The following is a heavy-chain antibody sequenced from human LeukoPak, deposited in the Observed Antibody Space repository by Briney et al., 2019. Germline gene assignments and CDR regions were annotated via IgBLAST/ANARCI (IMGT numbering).Heavy chain of an antibody. J-gene: IGHJ5*02. CDR1: GGSISSSSYY. V-gene: IGHV4-39*01. CDR3: ARIRAYSGYLNWFDP. D-gene: IGHD5-12*01. Sequence: SETLSLTCTVSGGSISSSSYYWGWIRQPPGKGLEWIGNIYYSGSTYYSPSLKSRVTISVDTSKNQFSLKLSSVTAADTAVYYCARIRAYSGYLNWFDPWGQGTLVTVSS. CDR2: IYYSGST.